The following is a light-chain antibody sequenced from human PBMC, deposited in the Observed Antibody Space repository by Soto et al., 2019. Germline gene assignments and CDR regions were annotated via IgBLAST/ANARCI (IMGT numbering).Light chain of an antibody. J-gene: IGKJ1*01. CDR2: GAS. Sequence: EIVMTQSPATLSVSPGERATLSCRASQRVSSNLAWYQQKPGQAPRLLIYGASTRATGIPAGFSGSGSETEFTLTISSLQSEDFAVYYCQQYNNWPPWTFGQGTKVDIK. CDR3: QQYNNWPPWT. V-gene: IGKV3-15*01. CDR1: QRVSSN.